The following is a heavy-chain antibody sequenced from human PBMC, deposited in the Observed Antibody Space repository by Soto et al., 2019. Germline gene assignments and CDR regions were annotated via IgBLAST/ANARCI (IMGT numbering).Heavy chain of an antibody. Sequence: SVKVSCKASGYTFSNYGISWVRQAPGQGLEWMGWISAYNGNTNYAQKLQGRVTMTTDTSTSTAYMELRSLRSDDTAVYYCAAAAAPARYGMDVWGQGTTVTVSS. CDR2: ISAYNGNT. CDR1: GYTFSNYG. J-gene: IGHJ6*02. D-gene: IGHD2-2*01. CDR3: AAAAAPARYGMDV. V-gene: IGHV1-18*01.